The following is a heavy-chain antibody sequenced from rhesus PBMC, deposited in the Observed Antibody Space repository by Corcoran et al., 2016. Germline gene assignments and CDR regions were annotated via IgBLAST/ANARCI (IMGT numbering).Heavy chain of an antibody. CDR1: GGSMSGGYD. CDR2: IYGSTGGA. Sequence: QVQLQESGPGLVKPSETLSLTCDVSGGSMSGGYDWSWIRQPPGKGLEWIGYIYGSTGGANYKPSLKNRVTISKDTSKNQFSLKLSSVTAADTAVYYCARTPRSYSSSYFDYWGQGVLVTVSS. V-gene: IGHV4-76*01. CDR3: ARTPRSYSSSYFDY. D-gene: IGHD6-19*01. J-gene: IGHJ4*01.